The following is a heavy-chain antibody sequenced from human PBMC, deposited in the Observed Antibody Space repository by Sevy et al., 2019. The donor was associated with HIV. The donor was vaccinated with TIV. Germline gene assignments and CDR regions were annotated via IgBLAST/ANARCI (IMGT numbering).Heavy chain of an antibody. CDR3: AKDIYSSGWYYYYYGMDV. V-gene: IGHV3-43D*03. D-gene: IGHD6-19*01. CDR2: ISWDGGST. J-gene: IGHJ6*02. CDR1: GFTFDDYA. Sequence: GSLRLSCAASGFTFDDYAMHWVRQAPGKGLEWVSLISWDGGSTYYADSVKGRFTISRDNSKNSLYLQMNSLRAEDTALYYCAKDIYSSGWYYYYYGMDVWGQGTTVTVSS.